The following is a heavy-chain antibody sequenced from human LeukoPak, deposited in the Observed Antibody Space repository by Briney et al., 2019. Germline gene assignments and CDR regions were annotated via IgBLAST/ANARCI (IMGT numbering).Heavy chain of an antibody. D-gene: IGHD2-2*01. CDR1: GYSFTSYW. V-gene: IGHV5-10-1*01. CDR2: IDPSDSYT. Sequence: AGESLKISCKGSGYSFTSYWISWVRQMPGKGLEWMGRIDPSDSYTNYSPSFQGHVTISADKSISTAYLQWSSLKASDTAMYYCASGREGSSTSWRGIDVWGQGTTVTVSS. J-gene: IGHJ6*02. CDR3: ASGREGSSTSWRGIDV.